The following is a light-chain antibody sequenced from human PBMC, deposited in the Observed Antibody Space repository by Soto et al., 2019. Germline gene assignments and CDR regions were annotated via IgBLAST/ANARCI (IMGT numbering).Light chain of an antibody. J-gene: IGKJ1*01. CDR1: QTVLYSSNNKNY. V-gene: IGKV4-1*01. Sequence: DIVMTQSPDSLAVSLGERATINCKSSQTVLYSSNNKNYVAWYQLKPGQPPKLLINWASTRESGVPDRFSGSGSGTDFTLTISSLQAEDVALYDCHQYYSVPLTFGQGTKVEIK. CDR2: WAS. CDR3: HQYYSVPLT.